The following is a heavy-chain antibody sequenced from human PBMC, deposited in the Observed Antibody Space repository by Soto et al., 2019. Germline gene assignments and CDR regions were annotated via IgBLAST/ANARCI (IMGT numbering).Heavy chain of an antibody. J-gene: IGHJ5*02. Sequence: QVQLVESGGGLVKPGGSLRLSCAASGFTFSDYYMSWIRQAPGKGLEWVSYISSSGSTIYYADSVKGRFTISRDNAKTSLYLQMNSLRAEDTAVYYCARDLGVVVPAAATNWFDPWGQGTLVTVSS. CDR3: ARDLGVVVPAAATNWFDP. V-gene: IGHV3-11*01. CDR1: GFTFSDYY. D-gene: IGHD2-2*01. CDR2: ISSSGSTI.